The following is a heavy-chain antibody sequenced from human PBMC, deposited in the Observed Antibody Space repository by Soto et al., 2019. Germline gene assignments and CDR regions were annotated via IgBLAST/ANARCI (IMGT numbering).Heavy chain of an antibody. CDR1: SGSIISSNW. V-gene: IGHV4-4*01. CDR2: IYHSGST. D-gene: IGHD6-19*01. CDR3: ARETAGSSGGGWFDP. J-gene: IGHJ5*02. Sequence: SETLSLTCAVSSGSIISSNWWSWVRQPPGKGLEWIGEIYHSGSTNYNPSLKSRVTISVDKSKNQFSLKLSSVTAADTAVYCCARETAGSSGGGWFDPWGQGTLVTVSS.